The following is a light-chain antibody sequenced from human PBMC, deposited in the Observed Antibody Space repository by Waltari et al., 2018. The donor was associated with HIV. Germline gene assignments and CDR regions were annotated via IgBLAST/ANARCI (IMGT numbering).Light chain of an antibody. J-gene: IGLJ3*02. V-gene: IGLV10-54*04. CDR1: NNNVCHTG. CDR2: RNK. CDR3: LAWDDSLSVWL. Sequence: QAGLTQPPSVSQALGQTATLTCTGNNNNVCHTGADWPKHHRCHPPQLPTYRNKIRPPRIPGRVSASTSGNTASLTIADLQSEDEADYFCLAWDDSLSVWLFGGGTHLTVL.